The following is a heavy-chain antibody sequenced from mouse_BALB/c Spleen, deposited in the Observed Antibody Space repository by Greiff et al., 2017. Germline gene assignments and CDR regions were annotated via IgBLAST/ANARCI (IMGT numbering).Heavy chain of an antibody. CDR1: GYAFTNYL. CDR2: INPGSGGT. J-gene: IGHJ3*01. D-gene: IGHD2-3*01. V-gene: IGHV1-54*01. CDR3: ARGYDGQSRPLFAY. Sequence: QVHVKQSGAELVRPGTSVKVSCKASGYAFTNYLIEWVKQRPGQGLEWIGVINPGSGGTNYNEKFKGKATLTADKSSSTAYMQLSSLTSDDSAVYFCARGYDGQSRPLFAYWGQGTLVTVSA.